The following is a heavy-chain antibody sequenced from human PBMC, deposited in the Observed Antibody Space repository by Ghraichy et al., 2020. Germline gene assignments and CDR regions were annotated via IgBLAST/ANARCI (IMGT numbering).Heavy chain of an antibody. D-gene: IGHD6-6*01. J-gene: IGHJ6*02. CDR2: VYYSGST. CDR1: GGSISTYY. Sequence: SQTLSLTCTVSGGSISTYYWGWVRQPPGKGLEWIGYVYYSGSTNYNPSLKSRVAMSIDTSKNQFSVKLTSVTAADTAVYFCVRDSSSSPGRYYGIDLWGQGTTVTVS. CDR3: VRDSSSSPGRYYGIDL. V-gene: IGHV4-59*01.